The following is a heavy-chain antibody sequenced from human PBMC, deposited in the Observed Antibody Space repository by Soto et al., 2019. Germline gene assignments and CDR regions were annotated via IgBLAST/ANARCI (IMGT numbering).Heavy chain of an antibody. D-gene: IGHD3-22*01. CDR1: GFTFSNYA. CDR2: MSYDGSKK. J-gene: IGHJ4*02. V-gene: IGHV3-30-3*01. Sequence: QVQLVESGGGVVQPGGSLRLSCVASGFTFSNYAMHWVRQAPGKGLEWVAVMSYDGSKKSYAESVKGRFTISRDNSENTLYLHMSSLKPEDTAVYYCARGVVVPEFDYWGQGTLVTVSS. CDR3: ARGVVVPEFDY.